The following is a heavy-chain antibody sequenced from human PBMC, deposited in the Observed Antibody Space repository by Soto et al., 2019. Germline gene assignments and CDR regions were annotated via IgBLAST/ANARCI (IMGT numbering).Heavy chain of an antibody. Sequence: SETLSLTCTVSGGSINTFYWSWVRQPAGKGLEWIGRIFSSGSTSFNPSLESRVAMSVDMSKNHFSLNLSSVTAADMAVYYCAREGSYSAYNFAHGIQLWSFDFWGQGAMVTVYS. CDR2: IFSSGST. CDR3: AREGSYSAYNFAHGIQLWSFDF. D-gene: IGHD5-18*01. J-gene: IGHJ4*02. V-gene: IGHV4-4*07. CDR1: GGSINTFY.